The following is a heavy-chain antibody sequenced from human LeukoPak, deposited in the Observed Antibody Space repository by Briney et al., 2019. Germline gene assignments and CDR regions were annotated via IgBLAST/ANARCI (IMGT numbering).Heavy chain of an antibody. CDR1: GFTFSNAW. J-gene: IGHJ4*02. V-gene: IGHV3-23*01. D-gene: IGHD3-9*01. CDR2: IGASGGST. Sequence: GGSLRLSCAGSGFTFSNAWMSWVRQAPGKGLEWVSGIGASGGSTYYADSVKGRFTISRDNSKNTLYLQMNSLRTEDTAVYYCAKAEGYDILTGLDYWGQGTLVTVSS. CDR3: AKAEGYDILTGLDY.